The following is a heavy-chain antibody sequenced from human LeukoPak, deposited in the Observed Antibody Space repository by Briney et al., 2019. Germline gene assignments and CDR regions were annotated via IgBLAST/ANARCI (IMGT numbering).Heavy chain of an antibody. V-gene: IGHV1-18*01. J-gene: IGHJ6*02. CDR2: ISAYNGNT. CDR1: GYTFTSYG. Sequence: ASVKVSCKASGYTFTSYGISWVRQAPGQGLEGMGWISAYNGNTNYAQKFQGRVTMTRDTSTSTVYMELSSLRSEDTAVYYCARDLGTTFGYYYYGMDVWGQGTTVTVSS. CDR3: ARDLGTTFGYYYYGMDV. D-gene: IGHD3-10*02.